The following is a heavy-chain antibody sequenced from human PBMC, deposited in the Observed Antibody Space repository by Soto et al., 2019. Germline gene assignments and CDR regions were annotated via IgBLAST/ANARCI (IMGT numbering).Heavy chain of an antibody. V-gene: IGHV3-23*01. Sequence: EVQLLESGGGLVQPGGSLRLSCAASGFTFSSYAMSWVRQAPGKGLEWVSAISGSGGRTYYADSVKGRFTISRDNSKNTLFRQMNSLRAEDTAVYYCAKDEGYCSSTSCYGWFDPWGRGTLVTVSS. CDR3: AKDEGYCSSTSCYGWFDP. CDR2: ISGSGGRT. D-gene: IGHD2-2*01. CDR1: GFTFSSYA. J-gene: IGHJ5*02.